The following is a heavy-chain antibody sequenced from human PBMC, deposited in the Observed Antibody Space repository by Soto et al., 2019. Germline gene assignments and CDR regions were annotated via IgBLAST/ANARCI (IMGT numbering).Heavy chain of an antibody. CDR1: GCSFTSYW. Sequence: PEETRRISCNGSGCSFTSYWIGWVRQMPGKGLEWMGSIYPGDSDTRYSPSFQRQVTISADTSICTAYLQWSSLKASDTAMYHCPRAYNAECITIFGVFTRQYFSYSMDVWGQATTVTLSS. J-gene: IGHJ6*02. CDR3: PRAYNAECITIFGVFTRQYFSYSMDV. V-gene: IGHV5-51*01. D-gene: IGHD3-3*01. CDR2: IYPGDSDT.